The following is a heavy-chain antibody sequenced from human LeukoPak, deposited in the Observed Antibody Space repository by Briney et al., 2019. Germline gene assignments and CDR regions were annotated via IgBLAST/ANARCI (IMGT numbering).Heavy chain of an antibody. CDR3: ARILDSAWGELGY. J-gene: IGHJ4*02. CDR2: IRSDGSNK. CDR1: GFIFSSYG. D-gene: IGHD2-15*01. Sequence: GGSLRLSCAGSGFIFSSYGMHWVRQAPGKGLEWMAFIRSDGSNKYYADSVKGRFTISRDNSKNTLYLQMNSLRAEDTAVYYCARILDSAWGELGYWGQGTLVSVSS. V-gene: IGHV3-30*02.